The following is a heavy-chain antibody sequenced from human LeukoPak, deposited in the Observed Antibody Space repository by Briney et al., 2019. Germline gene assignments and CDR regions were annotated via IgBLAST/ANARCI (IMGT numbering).Heavy chain of an antibody. D-gene: IGHD3-3*01. CDR3: ARGFLEWLSYMDV. CDR2: ISSSSSYI. Sequence: PGGSLRLSCAASGFTFSSYSMNWVRQAPGKGLEWVSSISSSSSYIHYADSVKGRFTISRDNAKNSLYLQMNSLRAEDTAVYYCARGFLEWLSYMDVWGKGTTVTVSS. CDR1: GFTFSSYS. J-gene: IGHJ6*03. V-gene: IGHV3-21*01.